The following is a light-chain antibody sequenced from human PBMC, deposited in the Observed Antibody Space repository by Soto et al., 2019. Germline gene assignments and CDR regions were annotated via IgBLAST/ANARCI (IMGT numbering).Light chain of an antibody. Sequence: DIQMTQSPSTLSASVGDRVTITCRASQSISSWLAWYQQKPGKAPKLLIDDASSLESGVPSRFNGSGSGTEFTLTISSLHPDDFATYYCQQYNSYSPYTFSQGTKLEIK. V-gene: IGKV1-5*01. CDR2: DAS. CDR3: QQYNSYSPYT. CDR1: QSISSW. J-gene: IGKJ2*01.